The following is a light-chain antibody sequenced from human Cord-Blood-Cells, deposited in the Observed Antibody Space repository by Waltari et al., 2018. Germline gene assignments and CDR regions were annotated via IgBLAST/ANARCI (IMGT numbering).Light chain of an antibody. CDR1: ALPKQY. CDR2: KDR. J-gene: IGLJ2*01. CDR3: QSADSSGTYVV. Sequence: SYELTQPPSVSVSPGPPARITCSGDALPKQYAYWYQQKPGQAPVLVIYKDRERPSGIPERFSGSSSGTTVTLTISGVQAEDEADYYCQSADSSGTYVVFGGGTKLTVL. V-gene: IGLV3-25*03.